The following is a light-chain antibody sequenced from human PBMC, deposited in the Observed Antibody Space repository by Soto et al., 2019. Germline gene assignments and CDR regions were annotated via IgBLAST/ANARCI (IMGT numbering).Light chain of an antibody. CDR2: DVS. J-gene: IGLJ1*01. Sequence: QSVLTQPVSGSGSPVQSITISYTGTSSDVGGYSYVSWYQQHPGKAPKLMIYDVSNRPSGVSNRFSGSKSGNTASLTISGLQAEDEADYYCSSYTSSSTRVFGTGTKVTVL. V-gene: IGLV2-14*01. CDR1: SSDVGGYSY. CDR3: SSYTSSSTRV.